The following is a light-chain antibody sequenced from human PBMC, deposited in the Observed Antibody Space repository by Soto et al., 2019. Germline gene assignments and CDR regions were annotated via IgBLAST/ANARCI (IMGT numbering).Light chain of an antibody. Sequence: DIQMTQSPSTLSASVGDRVTITCRASQSISTWLAWYQQKPGKAPKLLIYRASSLESGVPSRFSGSGSGTEFTLTISSLQPDDFATYYCQLYNTYSGTFGPGTKVEIK. CDR3: QLYNTYSGT. V-gene: IGKV1-5*03. CDR1: QSISTW. CDR2: RAS. J-gene: IGKJ3*01.